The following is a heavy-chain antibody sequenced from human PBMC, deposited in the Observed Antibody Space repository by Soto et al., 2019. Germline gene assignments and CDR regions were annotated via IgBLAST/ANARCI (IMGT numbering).Heavy chain of an antibody. V-gene: IGHV3-21*01. D-gene: IGHD4-17*01. J-gene: IGHJ4*02. CDR2: ITSSSSYI. CDR1: GFTFSSYS. Sequence: GGSLRLSCAASGFTFSSYSMNWVRQAPGKGLEWVSSITSSSSYIYYADSVKGRFTISRDNAKNSLYLQMNSLRAEDTAVYYCASVRLYGDSYFDYWGQETLLTVSS. CDR3: ASVRLYGDSYFDY.